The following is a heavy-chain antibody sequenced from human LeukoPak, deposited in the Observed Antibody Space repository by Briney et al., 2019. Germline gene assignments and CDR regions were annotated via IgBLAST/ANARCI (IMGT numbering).Heavy chain of an antibody. CDR2: ISSNGGST. Sequence: GGSLRLSCAASGFTFSSYAMHWVRQAPGKGLEYVSAISSNGGSTYYANSVKGRFTISRDSSKNTLYLQMGSLRAEDMAVYYCARGEAIFGVVITSYYFDYWGQGTLVTVSS. CDR3: ARGEAIFGVVITSYYFDY. CDR1: GFTFSSYA. D-gene: IGHD3-3*01. V-gene: IGHV3-64*01. J-gene: IGHJ4*02.